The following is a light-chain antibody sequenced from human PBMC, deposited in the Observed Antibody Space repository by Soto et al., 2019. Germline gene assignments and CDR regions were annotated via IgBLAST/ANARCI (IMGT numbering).Light chain of an antibody. J-gene: IGLJ1*01. CDR3: CSYAGSSTYV. CDR1: GSDVGRYNF. V-gene: IGLV2-23*01. CDR2: EGS. Sequence: QSALTQPASVSGSPGQSITISCTGTGSDVGRYNFVSWYQQLPGKAPQLMIFEGSKRPSGVSNRFSGSKSGNTASLTISGLQAEDEADYYCCSYAGSSTYVFGTGTKVTVL.